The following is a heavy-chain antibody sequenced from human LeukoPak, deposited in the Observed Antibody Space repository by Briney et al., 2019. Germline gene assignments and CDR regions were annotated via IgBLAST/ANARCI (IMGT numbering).Heavy chain of an antibody. Sequence: SETLSLTCTVSGGSISSGDYYWSWIRQHPGKGLEWIGYIYYSGSTYYNPSLKSRVTISVDTSKNQFSLKLSSVTAADTAVYYCAKGAWATPGRFDYWGQGTLVTVSS. J-gene: IGHJ4*02. D-gene: IGHD2-15*01. V-gene: IGHV4-31*03. CDR1: GGSISSGDYY. CDR2: IYYSGST. CDR3: AKGAWATPGRFDY.